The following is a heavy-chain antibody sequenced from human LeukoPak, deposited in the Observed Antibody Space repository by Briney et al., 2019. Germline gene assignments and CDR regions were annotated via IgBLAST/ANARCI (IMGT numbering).Heavy chain of an antibody. CDR1: GYTFTSYY. Sequence: GASVKVSCKASGYTFTSYYMHWVRQAPGQGLEWMGIINPSGGSTSYAQKFQGRVTMTRDTSTSTVYMELRRLRSDDTAVYYCARDPYIVVVPASTPIRNWFDHWGQGTLVTVSS. CDR2: INPSGGST. CDR3: ARDPYIVVVPASTPIRNWFDH. D-gene: IGHD2-2*01. V-gene: IGHV1-46*01. J-gene: IGHJ5*02.